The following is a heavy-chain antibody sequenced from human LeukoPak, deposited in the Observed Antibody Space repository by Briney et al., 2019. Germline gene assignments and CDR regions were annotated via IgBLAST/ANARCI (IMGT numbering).Heavy chain of an antibody. Sequence: SVKVSCKASGGTFSSYTISWVRQAPGQGLEWMGRIIPILGIANYAQKFQGRVTITADKSTSTAYMELSSLRSEDTAVYYCARELRFLEWLPPGHYGMDVWGQGTTVTVSS. CDR3: ARELRFLEWLPPGHYGMDV. J-gene: IGHJ6*02. V-gene: IGHV1-69*04. D-gene: IGHD3-3*01. CDR2: IIPILGIA. CDR1: GGTFSSYT.